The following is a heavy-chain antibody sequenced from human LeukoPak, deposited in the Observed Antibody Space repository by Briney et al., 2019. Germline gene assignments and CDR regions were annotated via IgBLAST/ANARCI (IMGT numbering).Heavy chain of an antibody. Sequence: GGGLRLSCAASGFTFSSYWMHWGAQTPGKGGGGGSRINSDGSSTSYADSVKARFTISRDNAKNTLYLQMNSLRAEDTAVYYCARGPTYYYDSSGYFYWGQGTLVTVSS. V-gene: IGHV3-74*01. CDR3: ARGPTYYYDSSGYFY. D-gene: IGHD3-22*01. CDR1: GFTFSSYW. J-gene: IGHJ4*02. CDR2: INSDGSST.